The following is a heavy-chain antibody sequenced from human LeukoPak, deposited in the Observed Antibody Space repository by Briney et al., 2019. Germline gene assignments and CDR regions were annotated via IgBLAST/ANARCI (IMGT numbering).Heavy chain of an antibody. Sequence: PSQTLSLTCTVSVGSISSGDYYGSWIRQPPGKGLEWIGYIYYSGSTYYNPSLKSGVTISVDTSKNQFSLKLSSVTAADTAVYYCARANDLGHFDYWGQGTLVTVSS. J-gene: IGHJ4*02. V-gene: IGHV4-30-4*08. CDR2: IYYSGST. CDR1: VGSISSGDYY. CDR3: ARANDLGHFDY.